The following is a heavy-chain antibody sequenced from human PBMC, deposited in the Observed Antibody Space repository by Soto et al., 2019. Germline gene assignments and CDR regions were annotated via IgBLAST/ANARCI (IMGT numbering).Heavy chain of an antibody. J-gene: IGHJ5*02. V-gene: IGHV3-23*01. D-gene: IGHD1-1*01. CDR2: FLGTAT. CDR3: TKRVLNGVNWASLGP. CDR1: GFTFGSYA. Sequence: GGSLRLSCAASGFTFGSYAMTWVRQAPGRGLEWVSTFLGTATYYADSVQGRFTISWDISKKTVFLQMNSLRADDTAVYYCTKRVLNGVNWASLGPWGQGTLVTVSS.